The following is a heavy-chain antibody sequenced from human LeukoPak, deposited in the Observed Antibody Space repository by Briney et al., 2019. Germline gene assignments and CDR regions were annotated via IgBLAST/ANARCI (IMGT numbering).Heavy chain of an antibody. CDR2: IYYSGNT. D-gene: IGHD5-24*01. CDR3: ARVGDGCFDQ. Sequence: SETLSRTCTVSGYSISTYYWSGMPQAPGMALEWSGYIYYSGNTNSQHYLKSRVTISVETSKNQFSVQLSSVTAADTVVYYCARVGDGCFDQWGQGTLVTVSS. V-gene: IGHV4-59*12. J-gene: IGHJ4*02. CDR1: GYSISTYY.